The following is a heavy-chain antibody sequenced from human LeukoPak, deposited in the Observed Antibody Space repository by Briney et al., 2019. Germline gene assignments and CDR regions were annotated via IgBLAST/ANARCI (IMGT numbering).Heavy chain of an antibody. CDR2: ISSSSSTI. V-gene: IGHV3-48*02. J-gene: IGHJ4*02. Sequence: GGSLRLSCAASGFTFSTYSMNWVRQAPGKGLEWVSYISSSSSTIYYADSVEGRFTISRDNAKNSLYLQMNSLRDVDTAVYYCARESVTFDYWGQGTLVTVSS. D-gene: IGHD4-17*01. CDR3: ARESVTFDY. CDR1: GFTFSTYS.